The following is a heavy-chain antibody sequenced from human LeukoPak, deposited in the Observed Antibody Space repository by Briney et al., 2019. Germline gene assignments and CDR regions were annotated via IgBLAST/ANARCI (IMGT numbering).Heavy chain of an antibody. D-gene: IGHD3-22*01. CDR3: AKGSGYYYFAY. Sequence: GGSLRLSCSASGFTFSSYAMHWVRQAPGKGLEYVSAISSNGGSTYYADSVKGRFTISRDNSKNTLYLQMNSLRAEDTAVYYCAKGSGYYYFAYWGQGTLVTVSS. V-gene: IGHV3-64*04. CDR1: GFTFSSYA. CDR2: ISSNGGST. J-gene: IGHJ4*02.